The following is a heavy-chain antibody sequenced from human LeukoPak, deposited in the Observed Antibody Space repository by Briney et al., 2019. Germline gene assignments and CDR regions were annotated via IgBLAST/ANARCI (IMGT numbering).Heavy chain of an antibody. CDR1: GGSISSYY. Sequence: SETLSLTCTVSGGSISSYYWSWIRQPPGKGLEWIGYVYYSGTSNYNPSLRSRVTISVDTSKNQFSLKLSSVTAADTAVYYCARASRTGLGIGSFDYWGQGTLVTVSS. CDR3: ARASRTGLGIGSFDY. D-gene: IGHD7-27*01. CDR2: VYYSGTS. J-gene: IGHJ4*02. V-gene: IGHV4-59*08.